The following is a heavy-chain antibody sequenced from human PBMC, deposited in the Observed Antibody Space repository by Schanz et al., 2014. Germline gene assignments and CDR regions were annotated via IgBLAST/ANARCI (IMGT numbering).Heavy chain of an antibody. CDR2: IIPIVDIT. J-gene: IGHJ3*02. V-gene: IGHV1-69*04. Sequence: QVQLVQSGAEVRKPGSSVRVSCKASGGTFTSYAFSWVRQAPGQGLEWMGRIIPIVDITNYAQKFQGRVTVTRDTSTTTVYMDLSSLISEDTAVYYCAFDRDDAYDIWGQGTTVTVSS. CDR3: AFDRDDAYDI. CDR1: GGTFTSYA. D-gene: IGHD3-9*01.